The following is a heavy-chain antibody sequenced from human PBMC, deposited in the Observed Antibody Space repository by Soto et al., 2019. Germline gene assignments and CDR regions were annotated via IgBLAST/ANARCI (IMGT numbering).Heavy chain of an antibody. J-gene: IGHJ4*02. CDR1: GGSISSYY. CDR2: IYYSGST. D-gene: IGHD1-20*01. CDR3: ARGVPAPSPWYNWTPTPPSYYFDY. Sequence: NPSETLSLTCTVSGGSISSYYWSWIRQPPGKGLEWIGYIYYSGSTNYNPSLKSRVTISVDTSKNQFSLKLSSVTAADTAVYYCARGVPAPSPWYNWTPTPPSYYFDYWGQGTLVTVSS. V-gene: IGHV4-59*01.